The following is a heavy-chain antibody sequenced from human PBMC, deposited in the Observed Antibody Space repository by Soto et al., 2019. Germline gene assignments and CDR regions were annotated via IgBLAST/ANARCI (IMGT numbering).Heavy chain of an antibody. CDR3: ARVAVAWGWFDP. J-gene: IGHJ5*02. Sequence: ASVKVSCKASGYSFIGYYMHWVRQAPGQGLEWMGWINPKSGVTNYAQKLQGRVTMTTDTSMTTAYMELRSLRSDDTAVYYCARVAVAWGWFDPWGQRTLVTVSA. V-gene: IGHV1-2*02. D-gene: IGHD6-19*01. CDR2: INPKSGVT. CDR1: GYSFIGYY.